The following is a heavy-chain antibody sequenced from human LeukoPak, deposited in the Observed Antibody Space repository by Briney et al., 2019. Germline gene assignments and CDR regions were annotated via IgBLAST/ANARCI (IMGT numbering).Heavy chain of an antibody. J-gene: IGHJ4*02. CDR1: GASISGYY. CDR2: IYNSVN. D-gene: IGHD1-14*01. Sequence: SETLSLTCAVSGASISGYYWSWIRQTPGKGLQFIGYIYNSVNDYNPSLKSRVIISSDPSKNQFSLRLRSMTAADTAVYYCAILPTVWGQGTLVTGSS. CDR3: AILPTV. V-gene: IGHV4-59*01.